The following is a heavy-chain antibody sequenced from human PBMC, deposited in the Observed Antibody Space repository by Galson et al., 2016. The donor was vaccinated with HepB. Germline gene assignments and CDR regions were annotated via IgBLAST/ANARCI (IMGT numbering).Heavy chain of an antibody. J-gene: IGHJ4*02. V-gene: IGHV3-23*01. CDR2: ISGSGGST. CDR3: AKFASGTYHLDSFDY. D-gene: IGHD3-10*01. Sequence: SLRLSCAASGFTFRSYAMTWVRQAPGKGLEWVSTISGSGGSTYHADSVKGRFTISRDNSKNTVYLQMNSLRAEDTAVYYCAKFASGTYHLDSFDYWGQGTLVTVSS. CDR1: GFTFRSYA.